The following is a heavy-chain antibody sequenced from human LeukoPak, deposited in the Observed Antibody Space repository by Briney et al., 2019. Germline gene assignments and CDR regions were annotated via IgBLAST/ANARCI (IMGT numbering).Heavy chain of an antibody. D-gene: IGHD4-17*01. CDR1: GFTFGDYA. J-gene: IGHJ5*02. CDR2: IRSKAYGGTT. Sequence: PGGSLRLSCTASGFTFGDYAMSWFRQAPGKGLEWVGFIRSKAYGGTTEYAASVKGRFTISTDDSKSIAYLQMNSLRTEDTAVYYCTTNSQGTLYGDSRFDPWGQGTLVTVSS. V-gene: IGHV3-49*03. CDR3: TTNSQGTLYGDSRFDP.